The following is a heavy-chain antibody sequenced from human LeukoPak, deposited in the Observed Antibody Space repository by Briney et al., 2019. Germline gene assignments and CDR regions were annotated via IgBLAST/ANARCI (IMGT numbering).Heavy chain of an antibody. D-gene: IGHD1-26*01. Sequence: PGGSLRLSCAASGFTFSSYSMNWVRQAPGKGLEWVSYISSSSSTIYYAGSVKGRFTISRDNAKNSLYLQMNSLRAEDTAVYYCAREVGKDVWGKGTTVTVSS. CDR3: AREVGKDV. CDR1: GFTFSSYS. CDR2: ISSSSSTI. J-gene: IGHJ6*04. V-gene: IGHV3-48*01.